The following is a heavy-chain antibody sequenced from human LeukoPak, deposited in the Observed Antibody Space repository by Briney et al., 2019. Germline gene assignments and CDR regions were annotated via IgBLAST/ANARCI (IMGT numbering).Heavy chain of an antibody. Sequence: GGSLRLSCAAAGFTFSSYGMHWVRQAPGKGLEWVAVISYDGSDKYYADSVKGRFTISRDNSKNTLYLQMNSLRAEDTAVYFCAKDDYYDSSGDPNWFDPWGQGTLVTVSS. V-gene: IGHV3-30*18. CDR2: ISYDGSDK. J-gene: IGHJ5*02. CDR1: GFTFSSYG. D-gene: IGHD3-22*01. CDR3: AKDDYYDSSGDPNWFDP.